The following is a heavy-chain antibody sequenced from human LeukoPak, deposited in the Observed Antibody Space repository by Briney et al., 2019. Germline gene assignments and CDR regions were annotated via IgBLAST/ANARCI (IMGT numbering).Heavy chain of an antibody. V-gene: IGHV3-66*01. J-gene: IGHJ4*02. CDR1: QFY. CDR2: IYSGGST. CDR3: ASGESYYLEN. Sequence: GGSLRLSCAASQFYMNWVRQAPGKGLEWVSTIYSGGSTYYADSVKGRFIISRDNSKNTLYLQMNSLRAEDTAVYYCASGESYYLENWGQGTMVTVSS. D-gene: IGHD1-26*01.